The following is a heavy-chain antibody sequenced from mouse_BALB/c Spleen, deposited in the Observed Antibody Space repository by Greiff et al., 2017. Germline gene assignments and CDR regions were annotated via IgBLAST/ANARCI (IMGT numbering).Heavy chain of an antibody. CDR3: ARCPYGSSYGYFDV. CDR1: GFAFSSYD. CDR2: ISTGGGST. Sequence: EVQGVESGGGLVKPGGSLKLSCAASGFAFSSYDMSWVRQTPGKRLEWVAYISTGGGSTYYPDTVKGRFTVSRDNAKNTLYLQMSSLKSEDTAMYYCARCPYGSSYGYFDVWGAGTTVTVSS. V-gene: IGHV5-12-1*01. J-gene: IGHJ1*01. D-gene: IGHD1-1*01.